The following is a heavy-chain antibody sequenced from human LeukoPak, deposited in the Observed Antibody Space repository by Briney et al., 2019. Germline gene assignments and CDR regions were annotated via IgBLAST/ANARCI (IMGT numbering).Heavy chain of an antibody. V-gene: IGHV4-30-2*01. CDR1: GGSISSGGYY. J-gene: IGHJ4*02. Sequence: SETLSLTCTVSGGSISSGGYYWSWIRQPPGKGLEWIGYIYHSESTNYSPSLKSRVTISVDMSKNQFSLKVSSVTPADTAVYFCARRAAGDYFDSWGQGNLVTVSS. CDR2: IYHSEST. CDR3: ARRAAGDYFDS. D-gene: IGHD6-13*01.